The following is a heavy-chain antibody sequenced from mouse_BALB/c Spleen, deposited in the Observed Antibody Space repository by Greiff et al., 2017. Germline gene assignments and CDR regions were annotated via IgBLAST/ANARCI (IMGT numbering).Heavy chain of an antibody. V-gene: IGHV14-1*02. CDR1: GFNIKDYY. J-gene: IGHJ1*01. Sequence: VQLKESGAELVRPGALVKLSCKASGFNIKDYYMHWVKQRPEQGLEWIGWIDPENGNTIYDPKFQGKASITADTSSNTAYLQLSSLTSEDTAVYYCARGGNLLSYWYFDVWGAGTTVTVSS. CDR3: ARGGNLLSYWYFDV. D-gene: IGHD2-1*01. CDR2: IDPENGNT.